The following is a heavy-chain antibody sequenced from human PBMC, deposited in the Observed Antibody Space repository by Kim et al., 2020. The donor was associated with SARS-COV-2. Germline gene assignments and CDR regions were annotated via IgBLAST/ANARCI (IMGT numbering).Heavy chain of an antibody. J-gene: IGHJ6*02. CDR3: ARDFHLIITMVRGGDPSTVRAAEAAYYCYGMDV. V-gene: IGHV1-18*01. CDR2: ISAYNGNT. CDR1: GYTFTSYG. D-gene: IGHD3-10*01. Sequence: ASVKVSCKASGYTFTSYGISWVRQAPGQGLEWMGWISAYNGNTNYAQKLQGRVTMTTDTSTSTAYMELRSLRSDDTAVYYCARDFHLIITMVRGGDPSTVRAAEAAYYCYGMDVWGQGTTVTVSS.